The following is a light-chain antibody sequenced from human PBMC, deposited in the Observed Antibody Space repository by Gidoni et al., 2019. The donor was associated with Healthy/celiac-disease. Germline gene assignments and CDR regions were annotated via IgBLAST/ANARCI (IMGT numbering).Light chain of an antibody. Sequence: SYELTQPPPVSVSPGQTASITCSGDTLGDKYACWYQQTPGQPPVLVIYQDSKRPSGIPERFSGSNSGNTATLTISGTQAMDEADYYCQAWDSSTARYVFGTGTKVTV. CDR2: QDS. J-gene: IGLJ1*01. CDR3: QAWDSSTARYV. V-gene: IGLV3-1*01. CDR1: TLGDKY.